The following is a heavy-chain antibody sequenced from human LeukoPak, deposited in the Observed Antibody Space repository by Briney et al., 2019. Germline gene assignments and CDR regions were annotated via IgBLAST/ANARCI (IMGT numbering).Heavy chain of an antibody. CDR3: ARDQMTRSWYFDL. CDR2: IYHRGST. V-gene: IGHV4-4*02. Sequence: PSETLSLTWDVSGGSISSSHWWTWVRQPPGKGLEWIGEIYHRGSTDYNPSLKSRVTISLDTSKNQFSLKLTSVTAADTAVYYCARDQMTRSWYFDLWGRGTLVTVSS. D-gene: IGHD5-24*01. J-gene: IGHJ2*01. CDR1: GGSISSSHW.